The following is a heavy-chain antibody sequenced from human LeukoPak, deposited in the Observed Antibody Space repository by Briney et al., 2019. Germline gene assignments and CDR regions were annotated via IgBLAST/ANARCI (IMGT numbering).Heavy chain of an antibody. V-gene: IGHV3-74*01. Sequence: GGSLRLSCAASGFTFSTYWMHWVRQAPGKGLVWVSRISSDGSITGYADSVKGRFIISRDNAKNSVYLQMNSLRAEDTAVYYCARDPYSSGYFDYWGQGTLVTVSS. CDR3: ARDPYSSGYFDY. D-gene: IGHD6-19*01. CDR2: ISSDGSIT. CDR1: GFTFSTYW. J-gene: IGHJ4*02.